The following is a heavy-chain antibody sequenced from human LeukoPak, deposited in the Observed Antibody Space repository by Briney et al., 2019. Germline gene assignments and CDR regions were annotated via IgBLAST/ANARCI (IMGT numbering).Heavy chain of an antibody. Sequence: PGRSLRLSCAASGFTFSSYGMHWVRQAPGKGLEWVAVIWYDGSNKYYADSVKGRFTISRDNSKNTLYLQMNSLRAEDTAVYYCARDSAPPIVVVVAALDYWGQGTLVTVSS. CDR3: ARDSAPPIVVVVAALDY. CDR2: IWYDGSNK. V-gene: IGHV3-33*01. J-gene: IGHJ4*02. CDR1: GFTFSSYG. D-gene: IGHD2-15*01.